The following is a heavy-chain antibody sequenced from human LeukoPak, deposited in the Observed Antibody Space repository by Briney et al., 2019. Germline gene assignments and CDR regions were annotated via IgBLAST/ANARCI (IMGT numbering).Heavy chain of an antibody. D-gene: IGHD6-13*01. V-gene: IGHV1-3*01. CDR1: GYTFTSHA. J-gene: IGHJ4*02. Sequence: GASVKVSCKASGYTFTSHAIHWVRQAPGQRPEWMGWINAGSGDTKCSQNLEGRVTITRDTSASTAYMELSSLKSEDTAVYYCARTARIAATVGDYFDYWSQGTLVTVSS. CDR3: ARTARIAATVGDYFDY. CDR2: INAGSGDT.